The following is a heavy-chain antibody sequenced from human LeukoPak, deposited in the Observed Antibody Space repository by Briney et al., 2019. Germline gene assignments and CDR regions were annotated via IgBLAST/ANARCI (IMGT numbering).Heavy chain of an antibody. Sequence: GGSLRLSRAASGFTVSSNYMSWVRQAPGKGLEWVSVIYSGGSTYYADSVKGRFTISRDNSKNTLYLQMNSLRAEDTAVYYCARDPFMITFGGVTDYWGQGTLVTVSS. CDR1: GFTVSSNY. CDR2: IYSGGST. V-gene: IGHV3-66*02. J-gene: IGHJ4*02. CDR3: ARDPFMITFGGVTDY. D-gene: IGHD3-16*01.